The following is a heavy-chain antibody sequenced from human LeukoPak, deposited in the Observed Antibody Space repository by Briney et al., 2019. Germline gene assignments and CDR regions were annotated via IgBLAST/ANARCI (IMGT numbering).Heavy chain of an antibody. CDR1: RFTFSSYA. Sequence: GGSLRLSCAASRFTFSSYAMSWVRQAPGKGLEWVSAISGSGGSTYYADSVKGRFTISRDNSKNTLYLQMNSLRAEDTAVYYCAKDPALLWSGYYSWGQGTLVTVSS. J-gene: IGHJ4*02. CDR3: AKDPALLWSGYYS. CDR2: ISGSGGST. V-gene: IGHV3-23*01. D-gene: IGHD3-3*01.